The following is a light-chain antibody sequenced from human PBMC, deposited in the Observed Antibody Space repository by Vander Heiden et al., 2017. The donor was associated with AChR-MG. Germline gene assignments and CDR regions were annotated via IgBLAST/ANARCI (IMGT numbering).Light chain of an antibody. Sequence: QSALTPPPSVSGSPGPSVTISCTGTSSDVGSYNRVSWYQQPPGTAPKLMIYEVSNRPSGVPDRFSGSKSGNTASLTISGLQAEDEADYYCSSYTSGSTLVFGGGTKLTVL. CDR3: SSYTSGSTLV. CDR2: EVS. J-gene: IGLJ2*01. CDR1: SSDVGSYNR. V-gene: IGLV2-18*02.